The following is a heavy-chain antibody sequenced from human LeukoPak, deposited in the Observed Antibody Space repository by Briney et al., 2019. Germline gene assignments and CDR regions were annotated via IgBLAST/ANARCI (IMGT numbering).Heavy chain of an antibody. CDR1: GYTFTGFY. V-gene: IGHV1-2*02. CDR3: ARDQLVRSVVDGVVAASTRYYAMDV. J-gene: IGHJ6*02. CDR2: INPNSGGT. Sequence: ASVKVSCKASGYTFTGFYMHWVRQAPGQGLEWMGWINPNSGGTNFAQKFQGRVTMTRDTSISTAHMELSSRRSDDTAVYYCARDQLVRSVVDGVVAASTRYYAMDVWGQGTTVTVS. D-gene: IGHD2-15*01.